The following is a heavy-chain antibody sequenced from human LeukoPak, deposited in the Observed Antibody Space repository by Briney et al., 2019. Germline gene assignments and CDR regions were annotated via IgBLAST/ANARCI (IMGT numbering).Heavy chain of an antibody. V-gene: IGHV4-39*07. D-gene: IGHD4-11*01. CDR2: IYYSGST. J-gene: IGHJ4*02. CDR3: ARDLGRHDYSNYFDY. CDR1: GGSISSSSYY. Sequence: PSETLSLTCTVSGGSISSSSYYWGWIRQPPGKGLEWIGSIYYSGSTYYNPSLKSRVTISVDTSKNRFSLKLSSVTAADTAVYYCARDLGRHDYSNYFDYWGQGTLVTVSS.